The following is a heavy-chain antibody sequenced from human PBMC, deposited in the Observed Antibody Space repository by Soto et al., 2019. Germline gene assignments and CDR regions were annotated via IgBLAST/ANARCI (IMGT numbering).Heavy chain of an antibody. CDR2: ITGTGGST. CDR1: GFTFSNYA. J-gene: IGHJ4*02. V-gene: IGHV3-23*01. Sequence: EVQLLESGGGWVQPGGSLRLSCAASGFTFSNYAMSWVRQAPGKGLEWVSGITGTGGSTYYGDSVKGRFTISRDNSKNTRYLQMNSLRAEDTAVYYCAKDRGITMVVVTVLLDYWGQGTLVTVSS. CDR3: AKDRGITMVVVTVLLDY. D-gene: IGHD3-22*01.